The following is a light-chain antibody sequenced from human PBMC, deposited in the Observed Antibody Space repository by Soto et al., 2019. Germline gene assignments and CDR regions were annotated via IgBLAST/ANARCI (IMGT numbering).Light chain of an antibody. Sequence: DIQMTQSPSTLSASVGDRVTITCRASQSISSWLAWYQQKPGKAPNLLIYKASSLQSGVPSRFSGSGSGTEFTLTISSLQPDDLASYYCQQYNSFPYTFDQGTKLEIK. CDR3: QQYNSFPYT. CDR2: KAS. CDR1: QSISSW. J-gene: IGKJ2*01. V-gene: IGKV1-5*03.